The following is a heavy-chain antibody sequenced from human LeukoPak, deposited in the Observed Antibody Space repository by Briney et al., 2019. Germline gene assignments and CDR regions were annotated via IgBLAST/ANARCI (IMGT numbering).Heavy chain of an antibody. V-gene: IGHV3-23*01. CDR1: GFTFSSYA. Sequence: GGSLRLSYVASGFTFSSYAMGWVRQAPGKGLEWVSAISGSGGSTPYADSVKGRFTISRDNRKNTLYLQMNSLRAEDAAVYYCAKDPESPMIRGFFDFWGQGTLVTVSP. CDR3: AKDPESPMIRGFFDF. CDR2: ISGSGGST. J-gene: IGHJ4*02. D-gene: IGHD3-10*01.